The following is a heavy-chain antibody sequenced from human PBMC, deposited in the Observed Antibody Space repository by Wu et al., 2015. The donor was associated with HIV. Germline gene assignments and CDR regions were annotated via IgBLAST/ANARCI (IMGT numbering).Heavy chain of an antibody. CDR1: GYTFTDFF. D-gene: IGHD3/OR15-3a*01. Sequence: QVQLVQSGAEVKKPGASVKVSCKASGYTFTDFFVHWVRQAPGQGLEWMGWIRPDSGATNYAEKFQDRVTMTRDASISTAYMQLNRLRSDDTAVYFCARDLGNDFAVRGYYWYMDVWGRGTAITVSS. V-gene: IGHV1-2*02. J-gene: IGHJ6*03. CDR3: ARDLGNDFAVRGYYWYMDV. CDR2: IRPDSGAT.